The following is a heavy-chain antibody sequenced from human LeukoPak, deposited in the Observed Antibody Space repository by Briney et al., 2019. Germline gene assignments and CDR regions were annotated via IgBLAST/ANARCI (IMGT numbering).Heavy chain of an antibody. V-gene: IGHV4-39*07. CDR3: VRDRWRSNWFLDY. CDR1: TFSISSSSYY. Sequence: SETLSLTCNVSTFSISSSSYYWGWIRQPPGKGLEWIGSIYYTGSTYFNPSLKSRVTMSADTSKNKFSLRLSSVTAADTAVYYCVRDRWRSNWFLDYWGQGTLVSVSS. CDR2: IYYTGST. J-gene: IGHJ4*02. D-gene: IGHD6-13*01.